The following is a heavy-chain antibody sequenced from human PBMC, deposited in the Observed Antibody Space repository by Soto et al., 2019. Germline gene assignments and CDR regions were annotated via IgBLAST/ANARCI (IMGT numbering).Heavy chain of an antibody. CDR2: INHSGST. D-gene: IGHD2-2*02. J-gene: IGHJ4*02. Sequence: SETLSLTCAVYGGSFSGYYWSWIRQPPGKGLEWIGEINHSGSTNYNPSLKSRVTISVDTSKNQFSLKLSSVTAADTAVYYCASHLLAGYCSSTSCYSDYWGQGTLVTVSS. CDR3: ASHLLAGYCSSTSCYSDY. V-gene: IGHV4-34*01. CDR1: GGSFSGYY.